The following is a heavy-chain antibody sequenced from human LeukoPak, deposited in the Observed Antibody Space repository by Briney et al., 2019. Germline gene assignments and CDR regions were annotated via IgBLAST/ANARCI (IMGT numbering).Heavy chain of an antibody. D-gene: IGHD3-22*01. V-gene: IGHV3-7*03. CDR1: GFTFSSHW. Sequence: GGSLRLSCAASGFTFSSHWMTWVRQAPGKGLEWVANIKQDGSKKNYVDSVKGRFTISRDNTKNSLYLQMNSLRAEDTAVYYCATPLDYYDSSGYHQGGDWGQGTLVTVSS. CDR2: IKQDGSKK. CDR3: ATPLDYYDSSGYHQGGD. J-gene: IGHJ4*02.